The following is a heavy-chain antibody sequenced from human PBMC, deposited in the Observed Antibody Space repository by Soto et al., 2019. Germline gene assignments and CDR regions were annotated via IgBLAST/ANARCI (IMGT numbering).Heavy chain of an antibody. J-gene: IGHJ4*02. V-gene: IGHV4-34*01. D-gene: IGHD5-18*01. CDR3: ARGHMNPTDTAMRSIGHFDY. Sequence: QVQLQQWGAGLLKPSETLSLTCAVYGGSFSGYYWSWIRQPPGKGLEWIGEINHSGSTNYNPSLKSRVTISVDTSKNQFSLKLSSVTAADTAVYYCARGHMNPTDTAMRSIGHFDYWGQGTLVTVSS. CDR2: INHSGST. CDR1: GGSFSGYY.